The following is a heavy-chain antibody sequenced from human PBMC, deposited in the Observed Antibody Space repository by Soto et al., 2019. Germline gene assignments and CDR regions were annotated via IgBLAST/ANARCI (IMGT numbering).Heavy chain of an antibody. D-gene: IGHD7-27*01. J-gene: IGHJ6*02. Sequence: QVQLVQSGAEVKKPGSSVKVSCKASGGTFNTYNINWVRQAPGQGLEWMGGILPIFGTTNYAQRFQGRVTITADDSTSTDYMELSSLRSEDTAVYYCARDETGDSYYYYYGMDVWGQGTPVTVTS. CDR3: ARDETGDSYYYYYGMDV. CDR1: GGTFNTYN. CDR2: ILPIFGTT. V-gene: IGHV1-69*01.